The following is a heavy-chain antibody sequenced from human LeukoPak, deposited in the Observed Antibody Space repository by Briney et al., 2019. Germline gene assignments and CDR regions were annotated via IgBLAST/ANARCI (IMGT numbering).Heavy chain of an antibody. CDR1: GGSFSSDGYY. J-gene: IGHJ4*02. Sequence: PSQTLSLTCIVSGGSFSSDGYYWSWLPQHPGMGLEWIRYIDYSGTTYYNPSLKSRFPISVATSKNQFSLKRSSVTVADPAVYYCASTRSYRFDYWGEGTLVTVSS. CDR2: IDYSGTT. CDR3: ASTRSYRFDY. V-gene: IGHV4-31*03. D-gene: IGHD3-16*02.